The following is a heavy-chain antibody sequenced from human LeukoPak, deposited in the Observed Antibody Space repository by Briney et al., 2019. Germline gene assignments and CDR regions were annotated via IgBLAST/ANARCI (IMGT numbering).Heavy chain of an antibody. Sequence: GRSLRLSCAASGFTFSSYSMNWVRQAPGKGLEWVSSISSGSSYIYYADSVKGRFTISRDNAKNSLYLQMNSLRAEDTAVYYCARGSSGWLVVDAFDIWGQGTMVTVSS. CDR3: ARGSSGWLVVDAFDI. V-gene: IGHV3-21*01. J-gene: IGHJ3*02. CDR2: ISSGSSYI. CDR1: GFTFSSYS. D-gene: IGHD6-19*01.